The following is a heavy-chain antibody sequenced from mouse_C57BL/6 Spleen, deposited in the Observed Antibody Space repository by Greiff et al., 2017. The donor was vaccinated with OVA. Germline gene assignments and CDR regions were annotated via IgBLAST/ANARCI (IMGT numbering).Heavy chain of an antibody. CDR2: ISSGSSTI. CDR1: GFTFSDYG. Sequence: EVQRVESGGGLVKPGGSLKLSCAASGFTFSDYGMHWVRQAPEKGLEWVAYISSGSSTIYYADTVKGRFTFSRDNAKNTLFLQMTSLRSEDTAMYYCARGDYGNYRFAYWGQGTLVTVSA. J-gene: IGHJ3*01. V-gene: IGHV5-17*01. CDR3: ARGDYGNYRFAY. D-gene: IGHD2-1*01.